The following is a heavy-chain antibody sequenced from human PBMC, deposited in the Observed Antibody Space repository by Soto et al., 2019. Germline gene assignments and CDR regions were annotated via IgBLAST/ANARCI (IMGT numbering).Heavy chain of an antibody. D-gene: IGHD6-13*01. CDR3: AKVTKRAAAGRYEYYKYGMDV. CDR2: ISGSGGSS. CDR1: GFAFSTYA. Sequence: GGSLRLSCAAAGFAFSTYAMTWVRQAPGKGLEWVSVISGSGGSSYYAASVKGRFTISRDNSKNTLFLQMNGLRAEDTAVYYCAKVTKRAAAGRYEYYKYGMDVWGQGTTVTVSS. J-gene: IGHJ6*02. V-gene: IGHV3-23*01.